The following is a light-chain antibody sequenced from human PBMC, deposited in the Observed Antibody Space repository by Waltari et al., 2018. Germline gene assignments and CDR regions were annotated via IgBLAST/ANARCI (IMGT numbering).Light chain of an antibody. CDR1: QSINRW. Sequence: DIQMTQSPSTLSASVGDTVSITCRASQSINRWLDWYQQKPGKAPNRLIYRASTLKSGVPSRFSGSESGAEFTLTISSLQPDDFATYYCQQYSDDWTFGQGTKVEIK. CDR3: QQYSDDWT. CDR2: RAS. J-gene: IGKJ1*01. V-gene: IGKV1-5*03.